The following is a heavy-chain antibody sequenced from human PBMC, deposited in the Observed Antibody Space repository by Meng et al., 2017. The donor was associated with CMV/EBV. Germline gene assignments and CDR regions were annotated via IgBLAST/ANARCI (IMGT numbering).Heavy chain of an antibody. V-gene: IGHV4-34*01. CDR3: ANAEYSSSDFRD. Sequence: GSLRLSCAVYGGSFSGYYWSWIRQPPGKGLEWIGEINHSGSTNYNPSLKSRVTISVDTSKNQFSLKLSSVTAADTAVYYCANAEYSSSDFRDWGQGTLVTVSS. CDR2: INHSGST. D-gene: IGHD6-6*01. J-gene: IGHJ4*02. CDR1: GGSFSGYY.